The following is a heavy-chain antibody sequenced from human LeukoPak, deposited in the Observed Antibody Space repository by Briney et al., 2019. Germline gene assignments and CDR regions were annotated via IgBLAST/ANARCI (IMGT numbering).Heavy chain of an antibody. Sequence: ANYAQKFQGRVTITADESTSTAYMELSSLRSEDTAVYYCARTVGATRSYFDYWGQGTLVTVSS. V-gene: IGHV1-69*01. CDR3: ARTVGATRSYFDY. CDR2: A. J-gene: IGHJ4*02. D-gene: IGHD1-26*01.